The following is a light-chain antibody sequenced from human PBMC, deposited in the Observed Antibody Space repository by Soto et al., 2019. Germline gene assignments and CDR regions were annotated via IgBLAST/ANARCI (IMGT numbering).Light chain of an antibody. V-gene: IGLV2-14*03. J-gene: IGLJ2*01. CDR3: SSYTSTRTLVA. CDR1: SSDVGGYDY. Sequence: QSALTQPASVSGSPGQSITISCTGTSSDVGGYDYVSWYQQHPGEAPKLMIYDVSSRPSGVSSRFSGSKSGNTASLTISGLQAEDEADYYCSSYTSTRTLVAFGGGTKLTVL. CDR2: DVS.